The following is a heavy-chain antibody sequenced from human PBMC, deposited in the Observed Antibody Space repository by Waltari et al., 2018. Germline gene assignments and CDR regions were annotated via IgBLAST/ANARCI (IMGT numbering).Heavy chain of an antibody. CDR1: GGSISSSSYY. CDR2: IYYSGST. D-gene: IGHD3-3*01. V-gene: IGHV4-39*01. Sequence: QLQLQESGPGLVKPSETLSLTCTVSGGSISSSSYYWGWLRQPPGKGLEWIGSIYYSGSTYYNPSLKSRVTISVDTSKNQFSLKLSSVTAADTAVYYCARFQQGVALLDYWGQGTLVTVSS. CDR3: ARFQQGVALLDY. J-gene: IGHJ4*02.